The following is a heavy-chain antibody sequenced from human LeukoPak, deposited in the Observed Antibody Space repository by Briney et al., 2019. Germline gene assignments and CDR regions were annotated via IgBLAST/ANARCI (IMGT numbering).Heavy chain of an antibody. CDR1: GFTFDDYA. V-gene: IGHV3-23*01. CDR2: ISGSGGST. D-gene: IGHD3-3*01. J-gene: IGHJ4*02. Sequence: QPGGSLRLSCAASGFTFDDYAMHWVRQAPGRGLEWVSGISGSGGSTYYADSVKGRFTISRDNSKNTLYLQMNSLRAEDTAVYYCAKDGMKDFWSGYSYYFDYWGQGTLVTVSS. CDR3: AKDGMKDFWSGYSYYFDY.